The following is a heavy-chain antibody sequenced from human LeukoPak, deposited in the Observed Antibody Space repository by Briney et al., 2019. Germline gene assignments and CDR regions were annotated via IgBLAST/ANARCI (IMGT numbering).Heavy chain of an antibody. CDR2: ISAYNGNT. D-gene: IGHD6-19*01. V-gene: IGHV1-18*01. Sequence: ASAKVSCKASGYTFTSYGISWVRQAPGQGLEWMGWISAYNGNTNYAQKLQGRVTMTTDTSTSTAYMELRSLRSDDTAVYYCAKDAGIAVAGPLGLDYWGQGTLVTVSS. CDR3: AKDAGIAVAGPLGLDY. CDR1: GYTFTSYG. J-gene: IGHJ4*02.